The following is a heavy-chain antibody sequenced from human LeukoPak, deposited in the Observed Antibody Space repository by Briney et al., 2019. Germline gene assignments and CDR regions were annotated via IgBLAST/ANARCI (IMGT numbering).Heavy chain of an antibody. Sequence: GGSLRLSCAASGFTFSGYSMNWVRQAPGKGLEWVSYISSSSSTIYYADSVKGRFTISRDNSKNTLYLQMNSLRAEDTAVYYCVRGGESTWSWGQGTLVTVSS. D-gene: IGHD2-15*01. J-gene: IGHJ5*02. CDR3: VRGGESTWS. CDR1: GFTFSGYS. CDR2: ISSSSSTI. V-gene: IGHV3-48*01.